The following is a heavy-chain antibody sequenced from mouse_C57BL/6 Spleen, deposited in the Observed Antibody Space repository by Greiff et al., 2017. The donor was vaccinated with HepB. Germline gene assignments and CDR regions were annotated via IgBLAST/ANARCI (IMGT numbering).Heavy chain of an antibody. J-gene: IGHJ4*01. CDR2: IYPGSGST. D-gene: IGHD1-1*01. Sequence: VQLQQPGAELVKPGASVKMSCKASGYTFTSYWITWVKQRPGQGLEWIGDIYPGSGSTNYNEKFKSKATLTVDTSSSTAYMQLSSLTSEDSAVYYCARGGLRSGAMDYWGQGTSVTVSS. CDR3: ARGGLRSGAMDY. CDR1: GYTFTSYW. V-gene: IGHV1-55*01.